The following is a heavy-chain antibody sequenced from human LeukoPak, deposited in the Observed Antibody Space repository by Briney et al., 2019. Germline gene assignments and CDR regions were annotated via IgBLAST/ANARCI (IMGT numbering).Heavy chain of an antibody. J-gene: IGHJ6*02. V-gene: IGHV1-2*02. CDR2: INPNSGGT. CDR1: GYTFTCYY. D-gene: IGHD6-13*01. Sequence: GASVKVSCKASGYTFTCYYMHWVRQAPGQGLEWMGWINPNSGGTNYAQKLQGRVTMTRDTSISTAYMELSRLRSDDTAVYYCARMYSSSWPFGIYYYYYGMDVWGQGTTVTVSS. CDR3: ARMYSSSWPFGIYYYYYGMDV.